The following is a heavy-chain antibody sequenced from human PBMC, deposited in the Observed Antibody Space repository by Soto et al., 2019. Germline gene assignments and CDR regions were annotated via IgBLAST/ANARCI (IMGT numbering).Heavy chain of an antibody. CDR3: AKDRDIGWHTVRYYFDY. J-gene: IGHJ4*02. Sequence: EVQLLESGGGLVQPGGSLRLSCAASGFTFSSYAMSWFRQAPGKGLEWVSAISGSGGTTYYVDSVKGRFTISRDNSKNTLYVQMNSLRAEDTAVYYCAKDRDIGWHTVRYYFDYWGQGTLVTVSS. CDR1: GFTFSSYA. D-gene: IGHD4-17*01. V-gene: IGHV3-23*01. CDR2: ISGSGGTT.